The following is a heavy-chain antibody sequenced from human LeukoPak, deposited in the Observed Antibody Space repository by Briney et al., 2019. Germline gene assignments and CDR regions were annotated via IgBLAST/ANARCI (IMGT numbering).Heavy chain of an antibody. CDR1: GGSISSYY. D-gene: IGHD6-13*01. V-gene: IGHV4-4*07. CDR3: AREVAAAGSRDFDY. Sequence: SETLSLTCPVSGGSISSYYWSWIRQPAGKGLEWIGRIYTSGSTNYNPSLKSRVTMSVDTSKNQFSLKLSSVTAADTAVYYCAREVAAAGSRDFDYWGQGTLVTVSS. CDR2: IYTSGST. J-gene: IGHJ4*02.